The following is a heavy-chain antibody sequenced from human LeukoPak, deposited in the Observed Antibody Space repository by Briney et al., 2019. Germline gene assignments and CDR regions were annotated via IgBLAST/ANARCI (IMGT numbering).Heavy chain of an antibody. CDR1: GFTFDDYG. CDR2: INWNGGST. V-gene: IGHV3-20*04. CDR3: ARGPYYYDSSGWDY. Sequence: GGSLRLSCAASGFTFDDYGMSWVRQAPGKGLERVSGINWNGGSTGYADSVKGRFTISRDNAKNSLYLQMNSLRAEDTALYYCARGPYYYDSSGWDYWGQGTLVTVSS. J-gene: IGHJ4*02. D-gene: IGHD3-22*01.